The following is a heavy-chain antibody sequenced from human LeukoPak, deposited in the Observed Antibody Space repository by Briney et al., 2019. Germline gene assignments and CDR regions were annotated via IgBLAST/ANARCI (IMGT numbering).Heavy chain of an antibody. CDR3: ARGPQTYYDILTGLSF. V-gene: IGHV4-4*07. CDR1: GGSISSYY. J-gene: IGHJ4*02. CDR2: IYTSGST. D-gene: IGHD3-9*01. Sequence: SETLSLTCTVSGGSISSYYWSWIRQPAVKGLEWIGRIYTSGSTNYNPSLKSRVTISVDKSKNQFSLKLSSVTAADTAVYYCARGPQTYYDILTGLSFWGQGTLVTVSS.